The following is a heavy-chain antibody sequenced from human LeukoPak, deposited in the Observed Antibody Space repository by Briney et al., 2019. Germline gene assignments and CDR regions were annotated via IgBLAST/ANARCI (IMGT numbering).Heavy chain of an antibody. CDR3: ARENSGSYYQFDC. CDR1: GITFSSYG. D-gene: IGHD1-26*01. CDR2: IYSDNT. Sequence: GGSLRLSCAASGITFSSYGMSWVRQAPGKGLEWVSFIYSDNTHYSDSVKGRFTISRDNAKNSLYLQMNSLRPEDTAVYYCARENSGSYYQFDCWGQGTLVTVSS. J-gene: IGHJ4*02. V-gene: IGHV3-21*01.